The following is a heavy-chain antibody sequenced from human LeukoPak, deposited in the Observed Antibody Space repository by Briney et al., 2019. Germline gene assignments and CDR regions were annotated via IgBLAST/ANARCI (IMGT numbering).Heavy chain of an antibody. CDR1: GGSISSGSYY. V-gene: IGHV4-61*02. CDR2: IYTSGST. J-gene: IGHJ6*03. Sequence: PSQTLSLTCTVSGGSISSGSYYWSWIRQPAGKGLEWIGRIYTSGSTNYNPSLKSRVTISVDTSKNQFSLKLSSVTAADTAVYYCARGGRGRDGYNWGDYYYYYMDVWGKGTTVTISS. CDR3: ARGGRGRDGYNWGDYYYYYMDV. D-gene: IGHD5-24*01.